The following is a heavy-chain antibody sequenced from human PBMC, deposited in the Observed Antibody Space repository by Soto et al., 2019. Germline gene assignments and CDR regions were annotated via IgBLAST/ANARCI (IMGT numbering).Heavy chain of an antibody. CDR1: GYTFTSYY. Sequence: PRASVKVSCKASGYTFTSYYMHWVRQAPGQGLEWMGIINPSGGSTSYAQKFQGRVTMTRDTSTSTVYMELSSLRSEDTAVYYCARGRSDITIGSGTEIGLNWGQGTLVTVSS. D-gene: IGHD3-10*01. J-gene: IGHJ4*02. V-gene: IGHV1-46*01. CDR3: ARGRSDITIGSGTEIGLN. CDR2: INPSGGST.